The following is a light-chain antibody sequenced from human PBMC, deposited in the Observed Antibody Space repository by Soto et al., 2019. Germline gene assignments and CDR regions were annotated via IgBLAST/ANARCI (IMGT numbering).Light chain of an antibody. V-gene: IGLV2-14*01. CDR1: SSDVGGYNY. CDR3: SSYISSSIPVV. J-gene: IGLJ2*01. CDR2: DVS. Sequence: QAVVTQTASVSGSPGQSITISCTGTSSDVGGYNYVSWYQQHPGKAPKLIIYDVSNRPSGISNRFSGSKSGNTASLTISGLQAEDEADYYCSSYISSSIPVVFGGGTKLTVL.